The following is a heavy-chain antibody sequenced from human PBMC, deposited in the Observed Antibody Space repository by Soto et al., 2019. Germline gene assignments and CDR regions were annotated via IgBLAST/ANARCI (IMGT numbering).Heavy chain of an antibody. CDR3: ARTLGYGDYIGDAFDI. Sequence: PGGSLRLSCAASGFTFSSYSMNWVRQAPGKGLEWVSSISSSSSYIYYADSVKGRFTISRDNAKNSLYLQMNSLRAEDTAVYYCARTLGYGDYIGDAFDIRGQGTMVTVSS. CDR2: ISSSSSYI. J-gene: IGHJ3*02. D-gene: IGHD4-17*01. CDR1: GFTFSSYS. V-gene: IGHV3-21*04.